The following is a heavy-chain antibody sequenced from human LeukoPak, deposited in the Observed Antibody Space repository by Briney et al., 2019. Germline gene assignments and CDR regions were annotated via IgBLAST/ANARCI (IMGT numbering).Heavy chain of an antibody. CDR1: GFTFSNFG. J-gene: IGHJ5*02. Sequence: GGSLRLSCVASGFTFSNFGMHWVRQAPGKGLEWVAVIWYDGSNKYYADSVKGRFAISRDDSKNTLYLQMNSLRVEDAAVYYCARDGSVLWFDPWGQGTLVTVSS. CDR3: ARDGSVLWFDP. CDR2: IWYDGSNK. V-gene: IGHV3-33*01. D-gene: IGHD3-10*02.